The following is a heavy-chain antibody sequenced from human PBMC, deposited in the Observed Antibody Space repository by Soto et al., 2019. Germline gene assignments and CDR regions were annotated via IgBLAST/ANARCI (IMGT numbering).Heavy chain of an antibody. CDR2: IIPIFGTA. CDR1: GGTFSSYA. CDR3: ASYCSSTSCYDVEYGDYASNAFDI. J-gene: IGHJ3*02. V-gene: IGHV1-69*01. D-gene: IGHD2-2*01. Sequence: QVQLVQSGAEVKKPGSSVKVSCKASGGTFSSYAISWVRQAPGQGLEWMGGIIPIFGTANYAQKFQGRVTITADESTSTAYMELSSLRSEDTAVYYCASYCSSTSCYDVEYGDYASNAFDIWGQGTMVTVSS.